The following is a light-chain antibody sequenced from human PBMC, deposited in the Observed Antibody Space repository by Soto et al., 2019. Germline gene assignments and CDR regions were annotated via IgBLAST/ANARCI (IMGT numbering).Light chain of an antibody. V-gene: IGKV3D-20*01. CDR1: QSAGNTY. CDR3: QQYGSSPLT. J-gene: IGKJ4*01. CDR2: DAS. Sequence: EIVLTQSPATLSLSPGERATLSCGASQSAGNTYLAWYQQKPGLAPRLLIYDASSRATGIPDRFSGSAAGTDFILTISRLEPEDFAEYYCQQYGSSPLTFGGGIKVEIK.